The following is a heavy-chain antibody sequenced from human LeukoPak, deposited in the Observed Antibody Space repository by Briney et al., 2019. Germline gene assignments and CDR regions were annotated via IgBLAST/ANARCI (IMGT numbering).Heavy chain of an antibody. D-gene: IGHD3-10*01. CDR3: ARVDGSGSYFDY. Sequence: ASVKVSCKASGGTFSSYAISWVRQAPGQGLEWMGGIIPIFGTANYAQKFQGRVTMTTDTSTSTAYMELRSLRSDDTAVYYCARVDGSGSYFDYWGQGTLVTVSS. CDR2: IIPIFGTA. CDR1: GGTFSSYA. V-gene: IGHV1-69*05. J-gene: IGHJ4*02.